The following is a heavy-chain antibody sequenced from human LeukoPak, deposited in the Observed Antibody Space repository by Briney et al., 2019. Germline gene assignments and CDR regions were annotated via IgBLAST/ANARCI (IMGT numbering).Heavy chain of an antibody. D-gene: IGHD6-13*01. J-gene: IGHJ4*02. CDR3: ALSSSWYGGFFGY. V-gene: IGHV3-30*03. Sequence: GRSLRLSCAASGFTFSSYGMHWVRQAPGKGLEWVAVISYDGSNKYYADSVKGRFTISRDNSKNTLYLQMNSLRAEDTAVYYCALSSSWYGGFFGYWGQGTLVTVSS. CDR2: ISYDGSNK. CDR1: GFTFSSYG.